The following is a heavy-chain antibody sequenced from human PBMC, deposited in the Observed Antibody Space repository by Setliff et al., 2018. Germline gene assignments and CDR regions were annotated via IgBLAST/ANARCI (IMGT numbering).Heavy chain of an antibody. CDR1: GYTSSSYA. J-gene: IGHJ4*02. Sequence: GGSLRLSCAASGYTSSSYAMTWVRQAPGKGLEWVSIISASGDTTYYADSVKGRCTISRDNSKNTLYLQMNSLRAEDTAVYYCCSGSYLFVYWGQGSLVTVSS. D-gene: IGHD1-26*01. V-gene: IGHV3-23*01. CDR2: ISASGDTT. CDR3: CSGSYLFVY.